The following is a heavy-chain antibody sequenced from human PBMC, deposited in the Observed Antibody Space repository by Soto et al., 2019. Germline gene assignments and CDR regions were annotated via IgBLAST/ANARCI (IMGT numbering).Heavy chain of an antibody. V-gene: IGHV3-48*02. Sequence: EVQLVESGGGLVQPGGSLRLSCAASGFTFSSYSMNWVRQAPVKGLEWVSYISSSRSTIYYADSVKGRFTISRDNAKNSLYLQMNSLRDEDTAVYYCARDITMVRGEQTRYYYYYGMDVWGRGTTVTVSS. CDR2: ISSSRSTI. CDR1: GFTFSSYS. CDR3: ARDITMVRGEQTRYYYYYGMDV. J-gene: IGHJ6*02. D-gene: IGHD3-10*01.